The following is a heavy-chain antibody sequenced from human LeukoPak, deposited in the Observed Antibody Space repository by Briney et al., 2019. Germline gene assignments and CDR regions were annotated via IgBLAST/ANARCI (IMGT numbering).Heavy chain of an antibody. V-gene: IGHV3-30-3*01. CDR3: ARVRPTYYYDSSGYSVFDY. Sequence: PGGSLRLSCAASGFIFSDSSMHWVRQAPGKGLEWVAVISYDGSNKYYADSVKGRFTISRDNSKNTLYLQMNSLSAEDTAVYYCARVRPTYYYDSSGYSVFDYWGQGTLVTVSS. CDR2: ISYDGSNK. CDR1: GFIFSDSS. J-gene: IGHJ4*02. D-gene: IGHD3-22*01.